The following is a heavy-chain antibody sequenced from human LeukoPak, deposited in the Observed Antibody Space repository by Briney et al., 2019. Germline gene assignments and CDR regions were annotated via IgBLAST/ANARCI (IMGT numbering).Heavy chain of an antibody. CDR2: VSGSGGVT. D-gene: IGHD3-3*02. CDR3: ATFLAIVTARDSLYFQH. J-gene: IGHJ1*01. CDR1: GFTFSNYA. V-gene: IGHV3-23*01. Sequence: HPGGSLRLSCAASGFTFSNYAMSWVRQAPGKGLEWASGVSGSGGVTYHAESVKGRFTISRDNSKNTLHLQMNSLRAEDTAVYYCATFLAIVTARDSLYFQHWGQGTLVTVSS.